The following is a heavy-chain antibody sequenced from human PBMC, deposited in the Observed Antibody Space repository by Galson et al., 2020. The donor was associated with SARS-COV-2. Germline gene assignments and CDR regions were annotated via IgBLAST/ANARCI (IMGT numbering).Heavy chain of an antibody. CDR3: ARTSWSEGAYYYYYMDV. CDR2: IIPILGIA. Sequence: SVKVSCKASGGTFSSYAISWVRQAPGQGLEWMGGIIPILGIANYAQKFQGRVTITADKSTSTAYMELISLRSEDTAVYYCARTSWSEGAYYYYYMDVWGKGTTVTVSS. J-gene: IGHJ6*03. D-gene: IGHD6-13*01. V-gene: IGHV1-69*10. CDR1: GGTFSSYA.